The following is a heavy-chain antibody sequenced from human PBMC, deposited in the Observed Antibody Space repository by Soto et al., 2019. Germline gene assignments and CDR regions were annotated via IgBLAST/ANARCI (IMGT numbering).Heavy chain of an antibody. CDR2: ISYDGSNK. CDR1: GFTFSSYG. V-gene: IGHV3-30*18. J-gene: IGHJ6*02. D-gene: IGHD1-26*01. CDR3: AKVLVGATSYYYYYGMDV. Sequence: GGSLRLSCAASGFTFSSYGMHWVRQAPGKGLEWVAVISYDGSNKYYADSVKGRFTISRDNSKNTLYLQMNSLRAEDTAVYYCAKVLVGATSYYYYYGMDVWGQGTTVTVSS.